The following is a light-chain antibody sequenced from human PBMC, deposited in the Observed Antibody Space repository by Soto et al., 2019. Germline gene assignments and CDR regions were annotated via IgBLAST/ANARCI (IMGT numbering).Light chain of an antibody. Sequence: QSVLTQPASVSGSPGQSITISCTGTSSDVGGYKYVSWYQQHPGETPKLMIYEVSNRPSGVSNRFSGSKSGNTASLTISGLQAEDEADYYCSSYTGSNTRYVFGTGTKVTVL. CDR3: SSYTGSNTRYV. CDR2: EVS. V-gene: IGLV2-14*01. CDR1: SSDVGGYKY. J-gene: IGLJ1*01.